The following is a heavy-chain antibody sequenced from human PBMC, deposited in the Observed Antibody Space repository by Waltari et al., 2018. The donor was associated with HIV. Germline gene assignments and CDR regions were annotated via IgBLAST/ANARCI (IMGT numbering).Heavy chain of an antibody. CDR3: AREGAQGSARIKGKSYNWFDP. Sequence: QVQLQESGPGLVKPSQTLSLTCTVSGGSISSGGYYWSWIRKHPGKGLEWLGYIYYSGSTYYNPSLKSRYTISVDTSKNQFSLKLSSVTAADTAVYYCAREGAQGSARIKGKSYNWFDPWGQGTLVTVSS. V-gene: IGHV4-31*03. CDR1: GGSISSGGYY. D-gene: IGHD5-18*01. J-gene: IGHJ5*02. CDR2: IYYSGST.